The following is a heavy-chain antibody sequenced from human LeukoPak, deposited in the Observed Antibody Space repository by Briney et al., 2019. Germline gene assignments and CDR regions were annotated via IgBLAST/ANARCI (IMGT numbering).Heavy chain of an antibody. Sequence: SETLSLTCTVSGGSISSGGYYCSWIRQPPGKGLEWIGYIYHSGSTYYNPSLKSRVTISVVRSKNQFSLKLSSVTAADTAVYFCASPKIAMSEYFQHWGQGTLVTVSS. J-gene: IGHJ1*01. V-gene: IGHV4-30-2*01. D-gene: IGHD2-21*01. CDR2: IYHSGST. CDR1: GGSISSGGYY. CDR3: ASPKIAMSEYFQH.